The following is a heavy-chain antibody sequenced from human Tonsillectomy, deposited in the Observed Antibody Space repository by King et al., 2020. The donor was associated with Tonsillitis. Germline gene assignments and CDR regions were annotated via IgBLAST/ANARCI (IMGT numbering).Heavy chain of an antibody. CDR2: ISPHNGIT. CDR1: GYTFTRYG. Sequence: VQLVQSGAEVKQPGASVKVSCKASGYTFTRYGINWVRQAPGQGLEWMGWISPHNGITNYAQKLQDRVTMTTDTSTTTAYMELRSLRSDDTAVYYCARDPRHCSSSSCYGKFYYYYYMDVWGKGTTVTVSS. CDR3: ARDPRHCSSSSCYGKFYYYYYMDV. J-gene: IGHJ6*03. V-gene: IGHV1-18*01. D-gene: IGHD2-2*01.